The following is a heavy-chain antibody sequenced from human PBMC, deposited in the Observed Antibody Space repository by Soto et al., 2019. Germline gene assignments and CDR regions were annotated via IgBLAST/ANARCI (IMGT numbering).Heavy chain of an antibody. D-gene: IGHD6-6*01. J-gene: IGHJ5*02. CDR3: ASSTTYSSSRWFDP. CDR1: GGSISSGGYY. V-gene: IGHV4-31*03. Sequence: SEALSLTCTVSGGSISSGGYYWSWIRQHPGKGLEWIGYIYYSGSTYYNPSLKSRVTISVDTSKNQFSLKLSSVTAADTAVYHCASSTTYSSSRWFDPWGQGTLVTVSS. CDR2: IYYSGST.